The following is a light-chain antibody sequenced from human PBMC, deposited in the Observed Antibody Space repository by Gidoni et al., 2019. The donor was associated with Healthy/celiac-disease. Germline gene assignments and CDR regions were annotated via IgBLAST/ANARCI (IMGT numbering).Light chain of an antibody. CDR3: QQYDNLPLT. CDR2: DVS. CDR1: QDTSYY. Sequence: DIQMTQSPSSLSVSVGDRVNITCQASQDTSYYLNWYQEKPGKAPKLLIYDVSNLETGVPSRFSGRGSGTDFTFTISSLQPEDIATYYCQQYDNLPLTFGQGTRLEIK. V-gene: IGKV1-33*01. J-gene: IGKJ5*01.